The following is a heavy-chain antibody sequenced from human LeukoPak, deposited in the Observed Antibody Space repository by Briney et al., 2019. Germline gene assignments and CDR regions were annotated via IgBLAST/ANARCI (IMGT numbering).Heavy chain of an antibody. D-gene: IGHD6-6*01. CDR3: ARDSYSSSFLDYYYYMDV. CDR1: GFTFSSYS. J-gene: IGHJ6*03. V-gene: IGHV3-48*01. Sequence: HPGGSLRLSCAASGFTFSSYSMNWVRQAPGKGLEWVSYISSSSSTIYYADSVKGRFTISGDNAKNSLYLQMNSLRAEDTAVYYCARDSYSSSFLDYYYYMDVWGKGTTVTVSS. CDR2: ISSSSSTI.